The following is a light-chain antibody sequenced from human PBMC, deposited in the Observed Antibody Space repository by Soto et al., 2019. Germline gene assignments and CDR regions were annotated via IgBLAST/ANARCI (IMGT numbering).Light chain of an antibody. J-gene: IGKJ3*01. CDR2: LGS. Sequence: DIVMTQSPLSLPVTPGEPASISCRSSQTLLHTNGYNYLEWYLQKPGQSPQLLIYLGSDRASGDPDRFGCSRSCRDFTLKISRVEAYDVGVYYCMQGLSGFTFGPGTKVEIK. V-gene: IGKV2-28*01. CDR3: MQGLSGFT. CDR1: QTLLHTNGYNY.